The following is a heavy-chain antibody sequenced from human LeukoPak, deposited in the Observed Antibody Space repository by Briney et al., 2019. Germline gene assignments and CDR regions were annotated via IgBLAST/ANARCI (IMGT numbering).Heavy chain of an antibody. J-gene: IGHJ6*02. V-gene: IGHV3-53*04. CDR2: IYSGGST. CDR3: ARDFDYYGSGSARDA. Sequence: GGSLRLSCAASGFTVSSNYMSWVRQAPGKGLEWVSVIYSGGSTYYADSVKGRFTISRHNSKNTLYLQMNSLRAEDTAVYYCARDFDYYGSGSARDAWGQGTTVTVSS. CDR1: GFTVSSNY. D-gene: IGHD3-10*01.